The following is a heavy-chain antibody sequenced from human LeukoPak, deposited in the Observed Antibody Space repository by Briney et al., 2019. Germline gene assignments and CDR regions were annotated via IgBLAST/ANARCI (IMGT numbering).Heavy chain of an antibody. CDR1: GGSFSGYY. Sequence: PSETLSLTCAVYGGSFSGYYWSWIRQPPGKGLEWIGEINHSGSTNYNPSLKSRVTISVDTSKNQFSLKLSSVTAADTAVYYCARLPHYYDSSGYYLGFFDYWGQGTLVTVSS. CDR2: INHSGST. V-gene: IGHV4-34*01. D-gene: IGHD3-22*01. J-gene: IGHJ4*02. CDR3: ARLPHYYDSSGYYLGFFDY.